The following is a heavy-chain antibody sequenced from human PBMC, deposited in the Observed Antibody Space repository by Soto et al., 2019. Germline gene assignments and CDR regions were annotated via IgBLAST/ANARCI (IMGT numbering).Heavy chain of an antibody. J-gene: IGHJ6*02. CDR3: ARRDCISTSCYGDYYYGMAV. D-gene: IGHD2-2*01. CDR2: IIPIFGTA. CDR1: GGTFSSYA. V-gene: IGHV1-69*12. Sequence: QVPLVQSGSEVKKPGSSVTVSCTASGGTFSSYAISWVRQAPGHGLEWMGGIIPIFGTANYAQKFQGRVTITADESTSTAYMELSSLRSEDTAVYYCARRDCISTSCYGDYYYGMAVWGQGTTVTVSS.